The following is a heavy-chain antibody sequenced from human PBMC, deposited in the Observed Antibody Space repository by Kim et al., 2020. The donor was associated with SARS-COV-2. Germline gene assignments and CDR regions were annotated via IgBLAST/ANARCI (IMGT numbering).Heavy chain of an antibody. CDR3: ARGQAMASRPLDK. D-gene: IGHD5-12*01. V-gene: IGHV4-4*06. J-gene: IGHJ4*02. Sequence: NYNRSLNSRVSMSVDTSKNEVSLKLPSWTAADTAVYYCARGQAMASRPLDKWGLGTLVTVSS.